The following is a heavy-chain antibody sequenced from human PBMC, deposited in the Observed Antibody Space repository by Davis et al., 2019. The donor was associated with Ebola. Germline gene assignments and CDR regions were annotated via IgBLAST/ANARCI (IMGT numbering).Heavy chain of an antibody. CDR3: AKEAVFDYDSSGYHY. Sequence: GGSLRLSCAASGFTFSSYGMHWVRQAPGKGLEWVAVISYDGSNKYYADSVKGRFTISRDNSKNTLYLQMNSLRAEDTAVYYCAKEAVFDYDSSGYHYWGQGTLVTVSS. D-gene: IGHD3-22*01. J-gene: IGHJ4*02. V-gene: IGHV3-30*18. CDR1: GFTFSSYG. CDR2: ISYDGSNK.